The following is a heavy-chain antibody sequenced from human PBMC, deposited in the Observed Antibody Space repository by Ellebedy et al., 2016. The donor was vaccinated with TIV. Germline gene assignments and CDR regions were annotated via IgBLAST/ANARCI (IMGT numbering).Heavy chain of an antibody. CDR2: IYWDDDK. D-gene: IGHD3-22*01. CDR3: AHRAYYYDSSGSKAFDI. Sequence: SGPTLVXPTQALTLTCTFSGFSLSTSGVGVGWIRQPPGKALEWLALIYWDDDKRYSPSLKSRLTITKDTSKNQVVLTMTNMDPVDTATYYCAHRAYYYDSSGSKAFDIWGQGTMVTVSS. CDR1: GFSLSTSGVG. V-gene: IGHV2-5*02. J-gene: IGHJ3*02.